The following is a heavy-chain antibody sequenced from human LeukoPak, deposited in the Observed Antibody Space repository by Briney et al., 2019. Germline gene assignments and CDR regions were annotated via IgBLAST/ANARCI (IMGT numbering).Heavy chain of an antibody. CDR3: AKDPISMTYAYDAFDI. J-gene: IGHJ3*02. D-gene: IGHD5-12*01. V-gene: IGHV3-23*01. CDR1: GFTFSSYA. CDR2: ISGSGGST. Sequence: RGSLRLSCAASGFTFSSYAMSWVRQAPGKGLEWVSAISGSGGSTYYADSVKGRFTISRDNSKNTLYLQMNSLRAEDTAVYYCAKDPISMTYAYDAFDIWGQGTMVTVSS.